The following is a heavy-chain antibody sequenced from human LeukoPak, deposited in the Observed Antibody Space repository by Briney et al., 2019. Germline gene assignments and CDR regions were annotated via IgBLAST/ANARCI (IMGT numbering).Heavy chain of an antibody. CDR3: ARAGSGGGYFDY. V-gene: IGHV4-59*01. CDR2: IYYSGST. J-gene: IGHJ4*02. CDR1: GGSISSYY. D-gene: IGHD2-15*01. Sequence: SETLSLTCTVAGGSISSYYWSWIRQPPGKGLEWIGYIYYSGSTNYNPSLKSRVTISVDTSKNQFSLKLSSVTAADTAVYYCARAGSGGGYFDYWGQGTLVTVSS.